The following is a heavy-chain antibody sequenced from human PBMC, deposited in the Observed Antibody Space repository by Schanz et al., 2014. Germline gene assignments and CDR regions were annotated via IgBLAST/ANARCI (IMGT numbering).Heavy chain of an antibody. V-gene: IGHV3-7*03. CDR1: GFTFGDYY. CDR3: ARENLNWEAFDI. D-gene: IGHD7-27*01. J-gene: IGHJ3*02. CDR2: INPDGSGK. Sequence: DVQLVESGGGLVQSGGSLRLSCAASGFTFGDYYMTWVRQAPGKGLESVAKINPDGSGKYYVVSVDGRFTISRDNAKKSLDLHMNSLTAEDTAVYYCARENLNWEAFDIWGQGTVVTVSS.